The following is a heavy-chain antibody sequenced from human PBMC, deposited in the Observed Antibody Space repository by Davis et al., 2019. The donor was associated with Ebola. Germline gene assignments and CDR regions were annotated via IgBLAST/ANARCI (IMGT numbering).Heavy chain of an antibody. V-gene: IGHV3-48*02. CDR1: GLTFSSYS. J-gene: IGHJ4*02. CDR3: ARYGGSCTSDSCAY. Sequence: GESLKISCAVSGLTFSSYSMNWVRQAPGKGLEWVSYISSDSSTIYYAESVRGRLTVSRDNAKNSLYLQMNSLRDEDTAVYYCARYGGSCTSDSCAYWGQGTLVTVSS. CDR2: ISSDSSTI. D-gene: IGHD2-2*01.